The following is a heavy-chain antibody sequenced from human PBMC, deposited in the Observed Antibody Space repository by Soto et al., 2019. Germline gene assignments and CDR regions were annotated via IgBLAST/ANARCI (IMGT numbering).Heavy chain of an antibody. CDR2: IYHSGST. V-gene: IGHV4-4*02. Sequence: SETLSLTCAVSGGSISSSNWWSWVRQPPGKGLEWIGEIYHSGSTNYNPSLKSRVTISVDKSKNQFSLKLSSVTAADTAVYYCARNLYYLNYYYGMDVWGQGTTVT. CDR1: GGSISSSNW. J-gene: IGHJ6*02. CDR3: ARNLYYLNYYYGMDV. D-gene: IGHD1-26*01.